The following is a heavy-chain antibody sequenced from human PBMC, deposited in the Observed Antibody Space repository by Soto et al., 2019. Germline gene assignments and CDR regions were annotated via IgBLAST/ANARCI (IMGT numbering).Heavy chain of an antibody. J-gene: IGHJ6*02. CDR2: ISGSSST. CDR3: AKDQVDYYGSGSSWDV. Sequence: EVQLLESGGGLLQPGGSLRLSCEASGFTFSTYARSWVGQAPGKGLEWVSAISGSSSTYYADSVKGRFTISRDNSKNTLYLQMNSLRAEDAAVYYCAKDQVDYYGSGSSWDVWGQGTTVTVSS. CDR1: GFTFSTYA. D-gene: IGHD3-10*01. V-gene: IGHV3-23*01.